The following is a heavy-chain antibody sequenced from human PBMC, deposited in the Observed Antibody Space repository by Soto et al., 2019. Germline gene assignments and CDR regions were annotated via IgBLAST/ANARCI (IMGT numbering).Heavy chain of an antibody. CDR2: VNPNGGGT. V-gene: IGHV1-46*01. J-gene: IGHJ6*02. CDR1: GYTFTGYY. CDR3: ARAQGGSGTRTPKYYYYYGMDV. D-gene: IGHD3-10*01. Sequence: ASVKVSCKASGYTFTGYYMHWVRQAPGQGLEWMGWVNPNGGGTSYAQKFQGRVTMTRDTSTSTVYMELSSLRSEDTAVYYCARAQGGSGTRTPKYYYYYGMDVWGQGTTVTVSS.